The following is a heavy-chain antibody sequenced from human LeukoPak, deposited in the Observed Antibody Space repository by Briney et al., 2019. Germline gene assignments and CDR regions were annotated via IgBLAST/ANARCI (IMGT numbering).Heavy chain of an antibody. V-gene: IGHV3-74*03. J-gene: IGHJ6*02. Sequence: GGSLRLSCAASTVTSRNSWMHWVRQAPGKGLVWVSRITIDGSSTTYADSVRGRFTISRDSAKNTLYLQMNNLRAEDTAVYYCTRDRFYAMDAWGQGTTVTVSS. CDR1: TVTSRNSW. CDR3: TRDRFYAMDA. CDR2: ITIDGSST.